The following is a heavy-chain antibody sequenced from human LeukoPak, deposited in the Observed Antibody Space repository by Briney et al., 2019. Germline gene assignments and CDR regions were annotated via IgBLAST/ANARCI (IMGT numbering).Heavy chain of an antibody. CDR1: GFTVSSNY. Sequence: GGSLRLSCAASGFTVSSNYMSWVRQAPGERLEWVSVIYSGGSTYYADSVKGRFTISRDNSKNTLYLQMNSLRAGDTAVYYCARAVGGDYFDYWGQGTLVTVSS. CDR2: IYSGGST. CDR3: ARAVGGDYFDY. J-gene: IGHJ4*02. D-gene: IGHD6-19*01. V-gene: IGHV3-66*01.